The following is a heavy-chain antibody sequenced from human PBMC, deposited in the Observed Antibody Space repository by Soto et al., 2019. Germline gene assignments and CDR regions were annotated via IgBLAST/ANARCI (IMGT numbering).Heavy chain of an antibody. V-gene: IGHV3-30*18. CDR2: ISLDGTNK. CDR1: GFTFNNYG. D-gene: IGHD6-25*01. CDR3: AKDRSGSWTFDY. J-gene: IGHJ4*02. Sequence: GGSLRLSCAASGFTFNNYGIYWVRQAPGKGLEWVALISLDGTNKYYADSVKGRFTISRDNSKNTVFLQMSSLEDEDTAVYYCAKDRSGSWTFDYWGQGALVTVSS.